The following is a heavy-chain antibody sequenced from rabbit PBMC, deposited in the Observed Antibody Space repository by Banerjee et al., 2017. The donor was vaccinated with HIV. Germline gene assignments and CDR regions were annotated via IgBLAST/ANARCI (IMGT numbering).Heavy chain of an antibody. CDR2: IDAGSSGST. CDR3: ARWAGAAAYVSTAAFDP. CDR1: GFSFRSSYY. J-gene: IGHJ2*01. D-gene: IGHD6-1*01. Sequence: QEQLVESGGGLVQPEGSLTLTCTASGFSFRSSYYMCWVRQAPGKGLEWIACIDAGSSGSTDYANWAKGRFTISKTSSTTVTLQMTSLTAADTATYFCARWAGAAAYVSTAAFDPWGPGTLVTVS. V-gene: IGHV1S45*01.